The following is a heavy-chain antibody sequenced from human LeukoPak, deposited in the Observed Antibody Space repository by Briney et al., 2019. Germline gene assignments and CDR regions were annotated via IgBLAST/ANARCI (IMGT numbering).Heavy chain of an antibody. J-gene: IGHJ4*02. CDR1: GFTVSSNY. V-gene: IGHV3-66*01. CDR3: AREPGYSYGSDY. D-gene: IGHD5-18*01. Sequence: GGSLRLSCAASGFTVSSNYMSWVRQAPGKGLEWVSVIYSGGSTYYADSVKGRFTISRDNSKNTLYLQMNSLRAEDTAVYYCAREPGYSYGSDYWGQGTLVTVSS. CDR2: IYSGGST.